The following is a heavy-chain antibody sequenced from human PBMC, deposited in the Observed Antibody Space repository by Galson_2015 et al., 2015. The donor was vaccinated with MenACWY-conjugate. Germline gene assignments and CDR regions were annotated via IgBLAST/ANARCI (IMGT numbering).Heavy chain of an antibody. Sequence: SLRLFCAASGFTFSSYSMNWVRQAPGKGLEWVSYISSSSSTIYYADSVKGRFTISRDNAKNSLYLQMNSLRAEDTAVYYCARDLGYSGGYWGQGTLVTVSS. J-gene: IGHJ4*02. CDR2: ISSSSSTI. CDR3: ARDLGYSGGY. D-gene: IGHD5-18*01. CDR1: GFTFSSYS. V-gene: IGHV3-48*04.